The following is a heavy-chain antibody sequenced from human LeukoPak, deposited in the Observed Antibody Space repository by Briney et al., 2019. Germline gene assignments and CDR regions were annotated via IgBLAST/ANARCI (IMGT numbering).Heavy chain of an antibody. J-gene: IGHJ4*02. CDR2: IYYSGST. CDR1: GGSISSGGYY. Sequence: SQTLSLTCTVSGGSISSGGYYWSWIRQHPGKGLERIGYIYYSGSTNYNPSLKSRVTISVDTSKNQFSLKLSSVTAADTAVYYCARVGDYYDSSGYYSLFDYWGQGTLVTVSS. CDR3: ARVGDYYDSSGYYSLFDY. V-gene: IGHV4-61*08. D-gene: IGHD3-22*01.